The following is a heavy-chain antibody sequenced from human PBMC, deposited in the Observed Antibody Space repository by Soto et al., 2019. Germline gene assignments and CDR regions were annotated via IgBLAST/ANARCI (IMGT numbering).Heavy chain of an antibody. V-gene: IGHV4-39*01. Sequence: PEKLSLTYTVSGGSVSSNSQYWGWIRQPPGKGLEWIGSLYFNGGTYYNPSLKSRATISVDASKSQLSLKLSTVTAADTAVYYCHRLGDYGAYRRIDYSCQGVLVT. CDR2: LYFNGGT. CDR1: GGSVSSNSQY. CDR3: HRLGDYGAYRRIDY. J-gene: IGHJ4*02. D-gene: IGHD4-17*01.